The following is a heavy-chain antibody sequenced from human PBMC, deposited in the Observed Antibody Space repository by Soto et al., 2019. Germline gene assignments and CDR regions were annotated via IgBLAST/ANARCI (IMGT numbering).Heavy chain of an antibody. CDR3: ARGITGTTDFDY. J-gene: IGHJ4*02. CDR2: ISYDGSNK. D-gene: IGHD1-7*01. Sequence: QVQLVESGGGVVQPGRSLRLSCAASGFTFSSYAMHWVRQAPGKGLEWVAVISYDGSNKYYADSVKGRFTISRDNSKNTLYLQMNSQRAEDTAVYYGARGITGTTDFDYWGQGTLVTVSS. V-gene: IGHV3-30-3*01. CDR1: GFTFSSYA.